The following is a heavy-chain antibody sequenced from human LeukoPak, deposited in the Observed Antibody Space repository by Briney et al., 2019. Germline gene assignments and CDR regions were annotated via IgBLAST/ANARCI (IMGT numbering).Heavy chain of an antibody. D-gene: IGHD4/OR15-4a*01. V-gene: IGHV3-53*01. Sequence: PGGSLRLSCTVSGFTVSSNSMSWVRQALGRRLGWVSFIYSDNTHYSDSVKGRFTISRDNSKNTLYLQMNSLRAEDTAVYYCARRAGAYSHPYDYWGQGTLVTVSS. J-gene: IGHJ4*02. CDR2: IYSDNT. CDR1: GFTVSSNS. CDR3: ARRAGAYSHPYDY.